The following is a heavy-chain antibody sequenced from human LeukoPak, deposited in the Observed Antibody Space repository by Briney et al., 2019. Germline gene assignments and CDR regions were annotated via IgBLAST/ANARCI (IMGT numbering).Heavy chain of an antibody. CDR1: GFTFDDYA. Sequence: PGGSLRLSCTASGFTFDDYAMHWVRQAPGKGLEWVSGISWNSNSIVYADSVKGRFTISRDNAKNSLYLQMNSLGAEDMALYYCAKDIAYSPLQGRGCHSWGQGTLVTVSS. V-gene: IGHV3-9*03. CDR2: ISWNSNSI. CDR3: AKDIAYSPLQGRGCHS. D-gene: IGHD1-26*01. J-gene: IGHJ4*02.